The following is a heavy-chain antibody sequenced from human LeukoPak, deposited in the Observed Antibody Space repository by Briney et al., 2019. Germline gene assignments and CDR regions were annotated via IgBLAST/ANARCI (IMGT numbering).Heavy chain of an antibody. D-gene: IGHD3-10*01. V-gene: IGHV1-3*01. CDR2: INAGNGNT. CDR3: ARNYYGSGSYYDFDY. CDR1: GYSFTSYA. J-gene: IGHJ4*02. Sequence: ASVKVSCKASGYSFTSYAMHCVRQAPGQRLEWMGWINAGNGNTKYSQKFQGRVTITRDTSASTAYMELSSLRSEHTAVYYCARNYYGSGSYYDFDYWGQGTLVTVS.